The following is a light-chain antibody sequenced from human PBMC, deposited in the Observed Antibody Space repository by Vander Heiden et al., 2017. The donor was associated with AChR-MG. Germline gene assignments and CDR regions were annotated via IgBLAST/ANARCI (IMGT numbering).Light chain of an antibody. CDR1: SAHGYYA. J-gene: IGLJ1*01. CDR2: LDIEGSQ. Sequence: VLTQSPSASASLGPSVKLTCTLSSAHGYYAIAWHPQQPETGPRYLMKLDIEGSQRKGDGIPDRFSGSSSGAERYLTISSLQSEDEGDYYCQTWGTDIPYVFGTGTKVTVL. CDR3: QTWGTDIPYV. V-gene: IGLV4-69*01.